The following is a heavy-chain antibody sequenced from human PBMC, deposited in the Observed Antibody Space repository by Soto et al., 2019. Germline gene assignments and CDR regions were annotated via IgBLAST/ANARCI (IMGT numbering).Heavy chain of an antibody. CDR2: IYYSGST. D-gene: IGHD1-26*01. CDR1: GGSISSGGYY. V-gene: IGHV4-31*03. J-gene: IGHJ6*03. Sequence: QVQLQESGPGLVKPSQTLSLTCTVSGGSISSGGYYWSWIRQHPGKGLEWIGYIYYSGSTYYNPSLKSRVTISLDTSKNQFSLKLSSVTAADTAVYYCARGDSLYYYMDVWGKGTTVTVSS. CDR3: ARGDSLYYYMDV.